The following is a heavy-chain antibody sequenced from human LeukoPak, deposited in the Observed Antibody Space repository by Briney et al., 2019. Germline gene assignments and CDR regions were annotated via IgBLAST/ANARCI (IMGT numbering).Heavy chain of an antibody. CDR2: TYYRSRWGN. D-gene: IGHD6-19*01. Sequence: SQTLSLTCAISGDSVSNNIATWNWIRQSPSRGLEWLGRTYYRSRWGNDYAISVKSRITINPDTSKNQFSLQLNSVTPEDTAVYYCARGRGRSSGWFRFDYWGQGTLVTVSS. CDR3: ARGRGRSSGWFRFDY. V-gene: IGHV6-1*01. J-gene: IGHJ4*02. CDR1: GDSVSNNIAT.